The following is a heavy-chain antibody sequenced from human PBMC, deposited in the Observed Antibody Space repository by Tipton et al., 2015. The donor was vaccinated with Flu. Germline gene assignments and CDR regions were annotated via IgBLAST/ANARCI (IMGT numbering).Heavy chain of an antibody. J-gene: IGHJ5*02. Sequence: TLSLTCTISGDSISSDYYWGWIRQPPGKGLEWIGNIFRTGRTYRNTSPKSRATISIDNSKNQFSLRVFPVTAADTAVYYCARRDYSNYVSDPKSGVGPWGQGIL. CDR2: IFRTGRT. CDR3: ARRDYSNYVSDPKSGVGP. D-gene: IGHD4-11*01. CDR1: GDSISSDYY. V-gene: IGHV4-38-2*02.